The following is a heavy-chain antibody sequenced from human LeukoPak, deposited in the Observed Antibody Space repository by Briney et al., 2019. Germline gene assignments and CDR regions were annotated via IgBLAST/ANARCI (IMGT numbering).Heavy chain of an antibody. J-gene: IGHJ4*02. CDR1: GYTLTELS. CDR3: ATDHWSGYYLGFGDY. Sequence: GASVKVSCKVSGYTLTELSMHWVRQAPGKGLEWMGGFDPEDGETIYAQKFQGRVTMTEDTSTDTAYMELSSLRSEDTAVYYCATDHWSGYYLGFGDYWGQGTLVTVSS. CDR2: FDPEDGET. V-gene: IGHV1-24*01. D-gene: IGHD3-3*01.